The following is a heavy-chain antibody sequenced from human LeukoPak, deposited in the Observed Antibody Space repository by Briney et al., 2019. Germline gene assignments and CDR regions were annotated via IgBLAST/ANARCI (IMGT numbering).Heavy chain of an antibody. CDR3: ARDLRDIVVVPAANLDYYYGMDV. J-gene: IGHJ6*02. CDR2: INPNSGGT. D-gene: IGHD2-2*01. Sequence: ASVKVSCKASGYTFTGYYMHWVRQAPGQGLEWMGRINPNSGGTNYAQKFQGRVTMTRDTSISTAYMELSRLRSDDTAVYYCARDLRDIVVVPAANLDYYYGMDVWGQGTTVTVSS. V-gene: IGHV1-2*06. CDR1: GYTFTGYY.